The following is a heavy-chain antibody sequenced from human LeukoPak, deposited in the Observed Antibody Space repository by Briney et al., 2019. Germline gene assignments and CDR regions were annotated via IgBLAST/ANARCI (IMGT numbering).Heavy chain of an antibody. CDR3: AKRSGSYGPFDY. V-gene: IGHV3-23*01. Sequence: GGSLRLSCAASGFTFTSYAMTWVRQAPGKGLEWVSALSGSGGSTYYADSVKGRFTISRDNSKNTLYLQMNSLRADDTAVYYCAKRSGSYGPFDYWGQGILVTVSS. J-gene: IGHJ4*02. CDR1: GFTFTSYA. D-gene: IGHD3-10*01. CDR2: LSGSGGST.